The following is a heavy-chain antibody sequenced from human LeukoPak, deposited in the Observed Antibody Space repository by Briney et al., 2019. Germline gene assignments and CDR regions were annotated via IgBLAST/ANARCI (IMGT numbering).Heavy chain of an antibody. J-gene: IGHJ4*02. CDR1: GGSFSGYY. CDR3: ARGKMSITMVRGVKNYYFDY. D-gene: IGHD3-10*01. V-gene: IGHV4-34*01. CDR2: INHSGST. Sequence: PSETLSLTCAVYGGSFSGYYGSWIRQPPGKGLEWIGEINHSGSTNYNPSLKSRVTISVDTSKNQFSLKLSSVTAADTAVYYCARGKMSITMVRGVKNYYFDYWGQGTLVTVSS.